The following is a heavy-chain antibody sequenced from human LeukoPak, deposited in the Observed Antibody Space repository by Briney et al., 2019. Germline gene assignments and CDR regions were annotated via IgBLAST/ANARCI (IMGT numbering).Heavy chain of an antibody. D-gene: IGHD4-17*01. CDR2: ISGSGGST. CDR3: AKPQEYGDYFDH. Sequence: SGGSLRLSCAASGFTFSSYAMSWVRQPPGKGLEWVSAISGSGGSTYYADSVKGRFTISRDNSKNTLYLQRNSLRAEDTAVYYCAKPQEYGDYFDHWGQGTLVTVSS. J-gene: IGHJ4*02. V-gene: IGHV3-23*01. CDR1: GFTFSSYA.